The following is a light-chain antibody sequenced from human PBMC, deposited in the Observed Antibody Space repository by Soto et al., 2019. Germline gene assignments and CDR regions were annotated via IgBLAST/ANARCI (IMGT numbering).Light chain of an antibody. CDR1: SSDVGAYIY. CDR2: EVN. V-gene: IGLV2-14*03. CDR3: SSYSGIGAKV. J-gene: IGLJ3*02. Sequence: QSALTQPASVSGSPGQSITISCGGTSSDVGAYIYVSWYQQFPGKAPKLILYEVNNRPSGVSNRFSGSKSGTTASLTISGLQPEDEADYYCSSYSGIGAKVFGTGTKLTVL.